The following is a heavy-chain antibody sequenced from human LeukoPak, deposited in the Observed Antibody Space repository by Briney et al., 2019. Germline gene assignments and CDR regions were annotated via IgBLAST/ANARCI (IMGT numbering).Heavy chain of an antibody. CDR3: AKDMDGYKAYEAFDI. V-gene: IGHV3-9*01. CDR1: GFTFVDYA. D-gene: IGHD5-24*01. J-gene: IGHJ3*02. Sequence: SLRLPGLAPGFTFVDYAMPWFGQAPGRGLGGVSGISGNSGSIGYADSVKGRFTISRDNAKKSLYMQMNRLRAEDTALYYCAKDMDGYKAYEAFDIWGQGKMGTVSS. CDR2: ISGNSGSI.